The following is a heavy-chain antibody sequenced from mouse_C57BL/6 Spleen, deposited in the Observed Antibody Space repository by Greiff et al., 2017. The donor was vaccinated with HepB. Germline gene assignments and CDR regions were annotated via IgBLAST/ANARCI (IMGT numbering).Heavy chain of an antibody. Sequence: VQLKQSGAELVRPGASVKLSCTASGFNIKDDYMHWVKQRPEQGLEWIGWIDPENGDTEYASKFQGKATITADTSSNTAYLQLSSLTSEDTAVYYCTTPPDGYYVGGAMDYWGQGTSVTVSS. CDR2: IDPENGDT. V-gene: IGHV14-4*01. CDR3: TTPPDGYYVGGAMDY. D-gene: IGHD2-3*01. J-gene: IGHJ4*01. CDR1: GFNIKDDY.